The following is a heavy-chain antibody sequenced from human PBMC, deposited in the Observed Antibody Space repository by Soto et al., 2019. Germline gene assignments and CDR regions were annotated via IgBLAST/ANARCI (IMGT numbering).Heavy chain of an antibody. D-gene: IGHD3-22*01. CDR3: ARLYTYGYYHFDH. J-gene: IGHJ4*02. CDR1: GDSISGGNYY. V-gene: IGHV4-31*03. CDR2: IYYTGTT. Sequence: SETLSLTCTVSGDSISGGNYYWTWIRQHPGRGLEWIGYIYYTGTTHYSPSLQSRVTMSVDTSKNQISLTLTSLTPADTAVYFCARLYTYGYYHFDHWGQGALVTVS.